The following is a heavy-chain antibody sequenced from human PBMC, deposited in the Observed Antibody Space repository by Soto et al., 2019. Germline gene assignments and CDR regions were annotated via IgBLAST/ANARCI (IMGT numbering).Heavy chain of an antibody. V-gene: IGHV4-34*01. D-gene: IGHD1-1*01. CDR1: GGSVSSGSYY. CDR2: MSHSGGT. Sequence: QVQLQQWGAGLLKPSETLSLTCAVYGGSVSSGSYYWSWIRQPPGKGLEWIGEMSHSGGTHFNPSLKRRVTISVDTSKNQFSLTMSFVTAADTALYYCARVGRGTATTVVDAFDIWGPGTMVTVSS. CDR3: ARVGRGTATTVVDAFDI. J-gene: IGHJ3*02.